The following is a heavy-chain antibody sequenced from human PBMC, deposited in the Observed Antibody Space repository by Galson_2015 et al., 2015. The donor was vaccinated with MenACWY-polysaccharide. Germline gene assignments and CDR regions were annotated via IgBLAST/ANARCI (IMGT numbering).Heavy chain of an antibody. CDR3: ARDPPRDGYNCDDWFDP. J-gene: IGHJ5*02. V-gene: IGHV1-69*05. CDR2: IIPILGST. D-gene: IGHD5-24*01. Sequence: SVKLSCKASGVTFSSYGMHWVRQAPGKGLEWMGGIIPILGSTNYAQKFQGRVTITTDESTSTAYMELNSLRSEDTAVYYCARDPPRDGYNCDDWFDPWGQGTLVTVSS. CDR1: GVTFSSYG.